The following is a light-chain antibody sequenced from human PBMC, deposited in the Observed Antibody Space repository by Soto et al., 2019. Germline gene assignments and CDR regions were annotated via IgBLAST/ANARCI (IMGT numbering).Light chain of an antibody. Sequence: EIVLTKSPGTLSLSPGERATLSCRASQSVSSSYLAWYQQKPGQAPRLRIYGASSRATGIPDRVIGSGSGTDFTLTISRLEPEDFAVYYCQQYGSSPWTVYQGTKV. CDR2: GAS. CDR3: QQYGSSPWT. CDR1: QSVSSSY. V-gene: IGKV3-20*01. J-gene: IGKJ1*01.